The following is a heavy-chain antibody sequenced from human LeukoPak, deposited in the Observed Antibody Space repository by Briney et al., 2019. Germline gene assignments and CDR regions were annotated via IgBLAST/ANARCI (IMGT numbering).Heavy chain of an antibody. J-gene: IGHJ4*02. CDR3: AGSYFYDGNRYFDY. CDR2: IYYTGST. D-gene: IGHD3-22*01. Sequence: SETLSLTCNVSGGSITSYYWNWIRQPPGKGLEWIGYIYYTGSTNSNPSLRSRVTMSLDTSENQFSLKLSSVTATDTARYYCAGSYFYDGNRYFDYWGQGALVTVSS. CDR1: GGSITSYY. V-gene: IGHV4-59*08.